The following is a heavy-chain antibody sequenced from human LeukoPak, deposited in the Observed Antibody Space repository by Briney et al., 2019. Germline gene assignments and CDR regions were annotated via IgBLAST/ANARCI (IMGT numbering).Heavy chain of an antibody. V-gene: IGHV3-23*01. CDR1: GFTFSSYA. J-gene: IGHJ3*02. CDR2: ISGSGGST. D-gene: IGHD3-3*01. CDR3: AKDQFVVDFWSGYYTNAFGI. Sequence: GGSLRLSCAASGFTFSSYAMSWVRQAPGKGLEWVSAISGSGGSTYYADSVKGRFTISRDNSKNTLYLQMNSLRAEDTAVYYCAKDQFVVDFWSGYYTNAFGIWGQGTMVTVSS.